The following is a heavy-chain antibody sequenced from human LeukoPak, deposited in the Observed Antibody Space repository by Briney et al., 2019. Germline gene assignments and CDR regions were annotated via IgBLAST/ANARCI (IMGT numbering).Heavy chain of an antibody. Sequence: GGSLRLSCAASGFTFSNAWMSWVRQAPGKGLEWVGRIKSKTDGGTTDYAAPVKGRFTISRDDSKNTLYLQMNSLKTEDTAVYYCTTHPPSNSITGTTRPRTTPKVFDYWGQGTLVTVSS. D-gene: IGHD1-20*01. J-gene: IGHJ4*02. CDR3: TTHPPSNSITGTTRPRTTPKVFDY. V-gene: IGHV3-15*01. CDR1: GFTFSNAW. CDR2: IKSKTDGGTT.